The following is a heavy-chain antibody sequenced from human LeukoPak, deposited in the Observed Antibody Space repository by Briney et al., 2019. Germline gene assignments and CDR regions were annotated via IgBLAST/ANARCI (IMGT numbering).Heavy chain of an antibody. V-gene: IGHV1-18*01. D-gene: IGHD3-22*01. CDR1: GYTFTSYG. CDR3: AIVTYYYDSSGYLDY. CDR2: ISAYNGNT. J-gene: IGHJ4*02. Sequence: GASVKVSCKASGYTFTSYGISWVRQAPGQGLEWMGWISAYNGNTNYAQKLQGRVTMTTDTSTSTAYMELRSLRSDDTAVYYCAIVTYYYDSSGYLDYWSQGTLVTVSS.